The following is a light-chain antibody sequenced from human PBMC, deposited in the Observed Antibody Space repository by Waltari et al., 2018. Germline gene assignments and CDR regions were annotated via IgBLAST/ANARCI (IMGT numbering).Light chain of an antibody. V-gene: IGLV1-36*01. Sequence: QSVLTQPPSVSEAPRQRVTIPCSGSSSHLGINAVTWYQQLPGKAPKLLIYYDDLLPSGVSDRFSGSKSGTSASLAISGLQSEDEADYYCAAWDDSLNALVFGGGTKLTVL. CDR2: YDD. CDR1: SSHLGINA. J-gene: IGLJ2*01. CDR3: AAWDDSLNALV.